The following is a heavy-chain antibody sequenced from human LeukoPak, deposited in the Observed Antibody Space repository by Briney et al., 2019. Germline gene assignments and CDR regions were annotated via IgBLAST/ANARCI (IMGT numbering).Heavy chain of an antibody. CDR2: IYYSGST. D-gene: IGHD2-21*02. Sequence: PSETLSLTCTVSGGSISSGGYYWSWIRQHPGKGLEWIGYIYYSGSTYYNPSLKSRVTISVDTSKNQFSLKLSSVTAADTAVYYCARGPLFSWFDPWGQGTLVTVSS. V-gene: IGHV4-31*03. CDR3: ARGPLFSWFDP. CDR1: GGSISSGGYY. J-gene: IGHJ5*02.